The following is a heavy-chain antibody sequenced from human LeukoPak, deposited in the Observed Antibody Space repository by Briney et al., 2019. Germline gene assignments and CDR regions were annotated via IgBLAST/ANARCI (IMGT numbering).Heavy chain of an antibody. CDR3: ARDRRDIVVVPARVLSGYYYYGMDV. Sequence: GASVKVSCKASGYTFTSYGISRVRQAPGQGLEWMGWISAYNGNTNYAQKLQGRVTMTTDTSTSTAYMVLRSLRSDDTAVYYCARDRRDIVVVPARVLSGYYYYGMDVWGQGTTVTVSS. CDR1: GYTFTSYG. V-gene: IGHV1-18*01. D-gene: IGHD2-2*01. J-gene: IGHJ6*02. CDR2: ISAYNGNT.